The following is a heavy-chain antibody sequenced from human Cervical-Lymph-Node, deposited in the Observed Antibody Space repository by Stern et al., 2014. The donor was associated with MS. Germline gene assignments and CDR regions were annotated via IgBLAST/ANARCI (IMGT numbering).Heavy chain of an antibody. Sequence: QVQLVQAGTEVKKPGSSVKVSCKASGVTFSNSSITWVRQAHGQGLEWMGGIIPLFDSTHYAQMFQGRVTITADESTITSYMELNSLRSEDTAVYYCARGGLYYYYSGMDVWGQGTTVIVSS. V-gene: IGHV1-69*01. CDR1: GVTFSNSS. CDR3: ARGGLYYYYSGMDV. J-gene: IGHJ6*02. CDR2: IIPLFDST.